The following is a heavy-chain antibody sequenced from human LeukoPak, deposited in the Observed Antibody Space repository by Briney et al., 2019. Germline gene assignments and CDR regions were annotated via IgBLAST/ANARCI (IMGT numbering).Heavy chain of an antibody. CDR2: IYYSGTT. CDR1: GGSISSYY. V-gene: IGHV4-59*01. CDR3: ARGGYYYASGTFDAFDI. J-gene: IGHJ3*02. Sequence: SETLSLTCSVSGGSISSYYWSWIRQTPGKGPEWIGYIYYSGTTNYSPSLKSRVIISVDTSKNQFSLKLSSVTAADTAVYYCARGGYYYASGTFDAFDIWGQGTVVTVSS. D-gene: IGHD3-10*01.